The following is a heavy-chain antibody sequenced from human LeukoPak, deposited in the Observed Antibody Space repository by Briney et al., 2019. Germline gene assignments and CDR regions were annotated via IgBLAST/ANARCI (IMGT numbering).Heavy chain of an antibody. CDR3: ARASSTSCPEWFDP. CDR1: GFTFSSYA. Sequence: GGSLRLSCAASGFTFSSYAMHWVRQAPGKGLEWVAVISYDGSNKYYADSVKGRFTISRDNSKNTLYLQMNGLRAEDTAVYYCARASSTSCPEWFDPWGQGTLVTVSS. D-gene: IGHD2-2*01. CDR2: ISYDGSNK. V-gene: IGHV3-30-3*01. J-gene: IGHJ5*02.